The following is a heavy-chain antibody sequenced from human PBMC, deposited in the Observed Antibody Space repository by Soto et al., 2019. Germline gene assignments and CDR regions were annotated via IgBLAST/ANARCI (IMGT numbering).Heavy chain of an antibody. CDR2: ISGSGGST. Sequence: EVQLLESGGGLVQPGGSLRLSCAASGFTFSSYAMSWVRLAPGKGLEWVSAISGSGGSTYYADSVKGRFTISRDNSKNTLYLQMNSLRDEDTAVYYCAKDHYDYVWTDAFDIWGQGTMVTVSS. D-gene: IGHD3-16*01. J-gene: IGHJ3*02. CDR3: AKDHYDYVWTDAFDI. CDR1: GFTFSSYA. V-gene: IGHV3-23*01.